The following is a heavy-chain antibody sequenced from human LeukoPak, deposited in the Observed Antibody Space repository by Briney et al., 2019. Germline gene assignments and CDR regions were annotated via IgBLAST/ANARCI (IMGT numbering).Heavy chain of an antibody. J-gene: IGHJ4*02. V-gene: IGHV3-30*03. D-gene: IGHD3-16*02. Sequence: GGSLRLSCAASGFTFSSYGMHWVRQAPGKGLEWVAVISYDGSNKYYADSVKGRFTISRDNSKNTLYLQMNSLRAEDTAVYYCARRWEGRIMITFGGVIGPFDYWGQGTLVTVSS. CDR1: GFTFSSYG. CDR3: ARRWEGRIMITFGGVIGPFDY. CDR2: ISYDGSNK.